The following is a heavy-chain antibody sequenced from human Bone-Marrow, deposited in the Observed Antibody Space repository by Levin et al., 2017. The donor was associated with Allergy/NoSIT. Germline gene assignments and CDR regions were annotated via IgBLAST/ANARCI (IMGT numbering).Heavy chain of an antibody. CDR3: ARPRDSSGRTMWFDP. Sequence: SGGSLRLSCKASGYTFTSYAMNWVRQAPGQGLEWMGWINTNTGNPTYAQGFTGRFVFSLDTSVSTAYLQISSLEAEDTAVYYCARPRDSSGRTMWFDPWGQGTLVTVSS. CDR2: INTNTGNP. D-gene: IGHD6-19*01. CDR1: GYTFTSYA. J-gene: IGHJ5*02. V-gene: IGHV7-4-1*02.